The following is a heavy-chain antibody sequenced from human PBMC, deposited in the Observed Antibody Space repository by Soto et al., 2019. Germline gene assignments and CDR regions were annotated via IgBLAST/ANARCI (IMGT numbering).Heavy chain of an antibody. V-gene: IGHV4-30-4*01. CDR2: IYYSGYT. D-gene: IGHD5-12*01. CDR1: GDSFSSADYK. CDR3: ARSSAYVAFDY. Sequence: QVQLQESGPGLVKPSQTLSLTCTVSGDSFSSADYKWSWIRQPPGKGLEWIGYIYYSGYTYNNPSLKSRLTTSVDTSKNQFFLTLSSVTAADTAVYYCARSSAYVAFDYWGQGTLVTVS. J-gene: IGHJ4*02.